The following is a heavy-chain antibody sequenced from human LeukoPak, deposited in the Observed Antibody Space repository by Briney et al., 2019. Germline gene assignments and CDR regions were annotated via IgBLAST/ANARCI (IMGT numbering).Heavy chain of an antibody. V-gene: IGHV1-46*01. D-gene: IGHD5-18*01. CDR3: ARVGYSYGQGDY. Sequence: ASVKVSCKASGYTFTIYYMHWVRQAPGQGLEWMGIINPSGGSTSYAQKFQGRVTMTRDTSTSTVYMELSSLRSEDTAVYYCARVGYSYGQGDYWGQGTLVTVSS. CDR1: GYTFTIYY. CDR2: INPSGGST. J-gene: IGHJ4*02.